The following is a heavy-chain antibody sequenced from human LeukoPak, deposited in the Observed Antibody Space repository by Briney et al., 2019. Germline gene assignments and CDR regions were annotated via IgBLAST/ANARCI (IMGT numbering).Heavy chain of an antibody. CDR3: ASPYVWGSYRHDY. CDR2: ISGDAGTT. D-gene: IGHD3-16*02. Sequence: PGGSLRLSCVASGFPFSNYAMSWVRQAPGKGLECVSVISGDAGTTYYADSVKGRFTISRDNSKNTLYPQMNSLRAEDTAVYYCASPYVWGSYRHDYWGQGTLVTVSS. V-gene: IGHV3-23*01. J-gene: IGHJ4*02. CDR1: GFPFSNYA.